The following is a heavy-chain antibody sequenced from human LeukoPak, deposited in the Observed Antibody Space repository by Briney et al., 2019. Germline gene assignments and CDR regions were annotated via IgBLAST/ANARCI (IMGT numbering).Heavy chain of an antibody. D-gene: IGHD2-15*01. CDR1: GGSLSSGSYY. Sequence: SETLSLTCTVSGGSLSSGSYYWSWIRQPAGKGLEWIGRIYTSGSTNYNPSLKSRVTISVDTSKNQFSLKLSSVTAADTAVYYCARDHCGGSCKQWYFDLWGRGTLVTVSS. J-gene: IGHJ2*01. CDR3: ARDHCGGSCKQWYFDL. V-gene: IGHV4-61*02. CDR2: IYTSGST.